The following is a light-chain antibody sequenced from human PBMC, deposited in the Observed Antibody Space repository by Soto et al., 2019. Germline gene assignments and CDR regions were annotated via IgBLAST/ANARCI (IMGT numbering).Light chain of an antibody. CDR2: SHN. V-gene: IGLV1-44*01. J-gene: IGLJ2*01. CDR1: NSNIGSRP. CDR3: AAWDDSLNDVL. Sequence: QAVVTQPPSASGTPGQRVTISCSGGNSNIGSRPVSWYQQVPGTAPKLLIYSHNQRPSGVPDRFSASKSGTSASLAISGLQSEDEADYYCAAWDDSLNDVLFGGGTKLTVL.